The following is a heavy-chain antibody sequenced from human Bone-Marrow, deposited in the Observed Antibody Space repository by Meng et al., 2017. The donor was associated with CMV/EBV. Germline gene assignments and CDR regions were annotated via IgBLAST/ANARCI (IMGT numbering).Heavy chain of an antibody. V-gene: IGHV1-69*10. CDR2: IIPILGIA. D-gene: IGHD2-2*02. J-gene: IGHJ4*02. CDR1: GGTFSSYA. CDR3: ARGDCSSTSCYTGTGDY. Sequence: SVKVSCKASGGTFSSYAISWVRQAPGQGLEWMGGIIPILGIANYAQKFQGRVTITADKSTSTAYMELSSLRSEDTAVYYCARGDCSSTSCYTGTGDYWGQGTLVTVSS.